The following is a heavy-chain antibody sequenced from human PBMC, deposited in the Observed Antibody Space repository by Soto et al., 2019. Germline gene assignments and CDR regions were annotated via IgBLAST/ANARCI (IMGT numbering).Heavy chain of an antibody. Sequence: GESLKISGKGSGYSFTIYCIAWVRQMPWKGLEWMGIIYPTNSDSKYSPSFQGQVTISADKSISTAYLQWSSLKASDTAMYYCARHRAVAGMPDYYYDMDVWGQGTTVTVSS. D-gene: IGHD6-19*01. V-gene: IGHV5-51*01. CDR3: ARHRAVAGMPDYYYDMDV. CDR2: IYPTNSDS. J-gene: IGHJ6*02. CDR1: GYSFTIYC.